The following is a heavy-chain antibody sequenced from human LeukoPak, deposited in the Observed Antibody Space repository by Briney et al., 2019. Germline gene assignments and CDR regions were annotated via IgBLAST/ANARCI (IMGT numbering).Heavy chain of an antibody. D-gene: IGHD6-6*01. CDR3: ASTSSIAARGGLYYFDY. V-gene: IGHV4-39*01. CDR1: GGSISSSSYY. Sequence: PSETLSLTCTVSGGSISSSSYYWGWIRQPPGKGLEWLGSIYYSGSTYYDPSLKSRVTICVDTSKNKFSLKLTSVTAADTAVYYCASTSSIAARGGLYYFDYWGQGTLVTVSS. J-gene: IGHJ4*02. CDR2: IYYSGST.